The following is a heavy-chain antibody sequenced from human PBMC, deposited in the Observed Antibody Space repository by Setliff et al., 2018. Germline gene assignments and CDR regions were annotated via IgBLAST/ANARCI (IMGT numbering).Heavy chain of an antibody. CDR1: GYTFTSYA. Sequence: SGYTFTSYAMHWVRQAPGQRLEWMGWINAGNGNTKYSQKFQGRVTITRDTSASTAYMELSSLRSEDTAVYYCASCSGRAPCLLPTIWGQGTLVTVSS. CDR3: ASCSGRAPCLLPTI. CDR2: INAGNGNT. V-gene: IGHV1-3*01. J-gene: IGHJ4*02. D-gene: IGHD1-26*01.